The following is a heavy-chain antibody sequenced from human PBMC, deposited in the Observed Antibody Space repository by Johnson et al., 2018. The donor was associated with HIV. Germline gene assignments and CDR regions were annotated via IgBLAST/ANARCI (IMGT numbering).Heavy chain of an antibody. CDR3: ARESTATRGDAFDI. D-gene: IGHD4-17*01. V-gene: IGHV3-66*03. Sequence: VQLVESGGGLIQPGGSLRLSCAASGFTVSSNYMSWVRQAPGKGLEWVSVIYSGGSTYYADSVKGRFTISRDNSKNTLYLQMGSLRAEDMAVYYCARESTATRGDAFDIWGQGTMVTVAS. J-gene: IGHJ3*02. CDR2: IYSGGST. CDR1: GFTVSSNY.